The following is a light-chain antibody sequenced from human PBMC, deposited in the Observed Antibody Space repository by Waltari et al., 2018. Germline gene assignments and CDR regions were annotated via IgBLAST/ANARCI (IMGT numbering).Light chain of an antibody. CDR3: RQRNNWPLT. V-gene: IGKV3-11*01. CDR2: DAS. J-gene: IGKJ4*01. CDR1: RRVSDS. Sequence: EIVLTQSPATLSLSPGERATLSCRAGRRVSDSLAWYQQRPGQAPRLLIDDASTRAAGIPARFSGSGSGADFTLPISSLEPEDFAVYYCRQRNNWPLTFGGGTRVEIK.